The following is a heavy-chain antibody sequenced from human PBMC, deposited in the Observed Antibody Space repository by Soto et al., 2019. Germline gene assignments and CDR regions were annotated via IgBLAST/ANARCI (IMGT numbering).Heavy chain of an antibody. V-gene: IGHV5-51*01. CDR2: IYPGDSDT. D-gene: IGHD5-18*01. Sequence: GESLKISFEASGYSFTNYWIFWLRQMPVKGLEWMGSIYPGDSDTTYSPSFQGEVTISDDKSISTAYLQWSSLKASDNAMYYCARHRLQPDPSCFDRWSEGILVTVCS. J-gene: IGHJ5*02. CDR1: GYSFTNYW. CDR3: ARHRLQPDPSCFDR.